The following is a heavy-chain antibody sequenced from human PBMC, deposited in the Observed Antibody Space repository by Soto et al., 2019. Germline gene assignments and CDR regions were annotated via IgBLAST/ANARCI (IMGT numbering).Heavy chain of an antibody. J-gene: IGHJ4*02. D-gene: IGHD4-17*01. Sequence: GGSLRLSCAASGFTFSSYAMSWVRQAPGKGLEWVSAISGSGGSTYYADSVKGRFTISRDNSKNTLYLQMNSLRVEDTAVYYCAKIRKPGYYGDYVANSFDYWGQGTLVTVSS. CDR1: GFTFSSYA. V-gene: IGHV3-23*01. CDR2: ISGSGGST. CDR3: AKIRKPGYYGDYVANSFDY.